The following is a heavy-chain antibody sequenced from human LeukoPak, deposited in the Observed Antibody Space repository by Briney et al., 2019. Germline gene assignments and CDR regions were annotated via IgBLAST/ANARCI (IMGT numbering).Heavy chain of an antibody. CDR2: IYYSGST. V-gene: IGHV4-59*01. CDR1: GGSISSYY. CDR3: ARGRGYGYGYLDY. Sequence: PSETLSLTCTVSGGSISSYYWSWIRQPPGKGLEWIGYIYYSGSTNYNPSLKSRVTISVDTSKNQFSLKLSSVTAADTAVYYCARGRGYGYGYLDYWGQGTLVTVSS. J-gene: IGHJ4*02. D-gene: IGHD5-18*01.